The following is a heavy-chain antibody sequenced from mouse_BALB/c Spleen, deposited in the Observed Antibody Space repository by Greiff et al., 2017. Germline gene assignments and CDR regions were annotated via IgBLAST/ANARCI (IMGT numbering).Heavy chain of an antibody. V-gene: IGHV7-3*02. CDR3: ASAYGNYAMDY. CDR2: IRNKANGYTT. CDR1: GFTFTDYY. Sequence: EVKLMESGGGLVQPGGSLRLSCATSGFTFTDYYMSWVRQPPGKALEWLGFIRNKANGYTTEYSASVKGRFTISRDNSQSILYLQMNTLRAEDSATYYCASAYGNYAMDYWGQGTSVTVSS. J-gene: IGHJ4*01. D-gene: IGHD2-10*02.